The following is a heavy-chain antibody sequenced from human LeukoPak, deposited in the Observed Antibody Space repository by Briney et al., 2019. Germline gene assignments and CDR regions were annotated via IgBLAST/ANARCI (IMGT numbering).Heavy chain of an antibody. V-gene: IGHV4-61*01. J-gene: IGHJ2*01. CDR3: AREANSPTARYWYFDL. CDR1: GGSISSGSYY. Sequence: PSQTLSLTCTVSGGSISSGSYYWRWMRQSPGTGLEWIGYVYYSGSTNYNPALKSRVTISLDTSENQFSLKLSSVTAADTAVYYCAREANSPTARYWYFDLWGRGTQVTVSS. D-gene: IGHD2-21*01. CDR2: VYYSGST.